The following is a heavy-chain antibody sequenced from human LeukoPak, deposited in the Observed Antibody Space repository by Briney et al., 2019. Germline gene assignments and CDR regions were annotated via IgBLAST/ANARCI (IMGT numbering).Heavy chain of an antibody. V-gene: IGHV3-23*01. J-gene: IGHJ4*02. CDR1: GFGFSKYS. Sequence: GGSLRLSCTAYGFGFSKYSMNWVRQAPGKGLEWVSTISGGGGSTYYADSVKGRFTISRDNSKNTLYLQVNSLRAEDTAVYYCAKGGKWDVTPFDYWGQGTLVTVSS. D-gene: IGHD1-26*01. CDR3: AKGGKWDVTPFDY. CDR2: ISGGGGST.